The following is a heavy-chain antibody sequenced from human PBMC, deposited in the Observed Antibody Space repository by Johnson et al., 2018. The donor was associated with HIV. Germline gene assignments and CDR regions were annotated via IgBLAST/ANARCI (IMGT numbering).Heavy chain of an antibody. J-gene: IGHJ3*01. CDR1: GFTSNNAW. CDR3: ASKAAGTMHAFDL. Sequence: VQLVESGGGVVQPGGSLRPSCAASGFTSNNAWMAWVRQAPGKGLEWVGRIKRKPEGATTDYVAPLKDRFTISRDDFKSIAYLQMNSLKTEDTAVYYCASKAAGTMHAFDLWGRGTKVTV. D-gene: IGHD6-13*01. V-gene: IGHV3-15*01. CDR2: IKRKPEGATT.